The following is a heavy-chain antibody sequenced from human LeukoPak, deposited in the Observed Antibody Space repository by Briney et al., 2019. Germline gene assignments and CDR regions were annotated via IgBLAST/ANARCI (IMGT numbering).Heavy chain of an antibody. CDR1: GFTFSSYA. D-gene: IGHD3-22*01. V-gene: IGHV3-9*01. Sequence: GGSLRLSCAASGFTFSSYAMSWVRQAPGKGLEWVSGISWNSGSIGYADSVKGRFTISRDNAKNSLYLQMNSLRAEDTALYYCAKDMDPYYYDSSGYYYVWDYWGQGTLVTVSS. CDR2: ISWNSGSI. CDR3: AKDMDPYYYDSSGYYYVWDY. J-gene: IGHJ4*02.